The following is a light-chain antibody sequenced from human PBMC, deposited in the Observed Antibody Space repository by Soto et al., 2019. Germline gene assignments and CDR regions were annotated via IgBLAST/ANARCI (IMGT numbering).Light chain of an antibody. Sequence: QSALTQPASVSGSPGQSITISCTGSSSDIGRYNYVSWYQQLPGKAPKLMIYEVSNRPSGVSNRFSGSKSGNTASLSISGLQTEDEAEYYCGSYTSATTWVFGGGTKVTVL. CDR1: SSDIGRYNY. CDR3: GSYTSATTWV. J-gene: IGLJ3*02. V-gene: IGLV2-14*03. CDR2: EVS.